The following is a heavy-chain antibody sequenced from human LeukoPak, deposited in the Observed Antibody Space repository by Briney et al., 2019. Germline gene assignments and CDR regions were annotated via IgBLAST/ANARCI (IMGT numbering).Heavy chain of an antibody. CDR1: GFTFSSYT. Sequence: GGSLRLSCAASGFTFSSYTMNWVRQAPGKGLEWVSAISGSGVGTYYADSVKGRFTISRDNSKNTLYLQMNSLKTEDTAVYYCTPCRDGYNYPFDYWGQGTLVTVSS. V-gene: IGHV3-23*01. CDR3: TPCRDGYNYPFDY. J-gene: IGHJ4*02. CDR2: ISGSGVGT. D-gene: IGHD5-24*01.